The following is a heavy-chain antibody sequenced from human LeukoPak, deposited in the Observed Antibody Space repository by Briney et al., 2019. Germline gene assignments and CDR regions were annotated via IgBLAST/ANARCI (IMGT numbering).Heavy chain of an antibody. J-gene: IGHJ4*02. V-gene: IGHV4-59*08. Sequence: SETLSLTCTVSGGSISSYYWSWIRQPPGRGLEWIGHIYYSGSTHYNPSLKSRVTISVDTSKNQFSLKLSSVTAADTAVYYCARHVGNSGSGSYLTYFDYWGQGTLVTVSS. D-gene: IGHD3-10*01. CDR2: IYYSGST. CDR1: GGSISSYY. CDR3: ARHVGNSGSGSYLTYFDY.